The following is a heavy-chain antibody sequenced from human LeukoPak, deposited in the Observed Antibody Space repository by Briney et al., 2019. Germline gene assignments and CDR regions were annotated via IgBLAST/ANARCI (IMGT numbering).Heavy chain of an antibody. J-gene: IGHJ4*02. CDR3: ARVRNSGRYFDY. Sequence: SETLSLTCTVSGGSISSYYWSWIRQPAGKGLEWVGRIYTSGSTNFNPSLESRVTMSVDPSKNQFSLKLRSVTAADTAVYYCARVRNSGRYFDYWGQGTLVTVSS. CDR2: IYTSGST. V-gene: IGHV4-4*07. CDR1: GGSISSYY. D-gene: IGHD1-26*01.